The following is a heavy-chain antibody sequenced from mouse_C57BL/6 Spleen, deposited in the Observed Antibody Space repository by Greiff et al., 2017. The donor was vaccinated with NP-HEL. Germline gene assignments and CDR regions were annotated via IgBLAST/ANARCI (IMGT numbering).Heavy chain of an antibody. D-gene: IGHD2-3*01. CDR3: ARWWLGGYYADY. J-gene: IGHJ2*01. Sequence: VQLQQSGAELVRPGTSVQVSCKASGYAFTNYLIEWVKQRPGQGLEWIGVINPGRGGTNYNEKFKGKATLTADKSSSTAYMELSSLTSEDSAVYFCARWWLGGYYADYWGQGTTLTVSA. V-gene: IGHV1-54*01. CDR1: GYAFTNYL. CDR2: INPGRGGT.